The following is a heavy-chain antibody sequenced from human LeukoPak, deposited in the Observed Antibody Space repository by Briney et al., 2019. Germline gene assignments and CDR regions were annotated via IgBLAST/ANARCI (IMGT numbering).Heavy chain of an antibody. Sequence: PGGSLRLSCAASGFTFSISGMSWVRQAPGRGLEWVSSITDSGANTFYADSVKGRFTISRDNSKTTLFLQMNSLSAEDTAIYYCAKRAASGLYYFDYWGQGTLVIVSS. CDR3: AKRAASGLYYFDY. J-gene: IGHJ4*02. V-gene: IGHV3-23*01. CDR1: GFTFSISG. D-gene: IGHD6-25*01. CDR2: ITDSGANT.